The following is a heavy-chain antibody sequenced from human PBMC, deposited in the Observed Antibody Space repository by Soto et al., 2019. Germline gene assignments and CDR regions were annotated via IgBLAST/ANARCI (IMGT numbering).Heavy chain of an antibody. V-gene: IGHV4-59*01. CDR1: GGSISSYY. D-gene: IGHD6-19*01. J-gene: IGHJ6*04. CDR2: IYYSGST. Sequence: SETLSLTCTVSGGSISSYYWSWIRQPPGKGLEWIGYIYYSGSTNYNPSLKSRVTISVDTSKNQFSLKLSSVTAADTAVYYCARDHGPSYSSGWYGGYYYGMDVWGKGTTVTVSS. CDR3: ARDHGPSYSSGWYGGYYYGMDV.